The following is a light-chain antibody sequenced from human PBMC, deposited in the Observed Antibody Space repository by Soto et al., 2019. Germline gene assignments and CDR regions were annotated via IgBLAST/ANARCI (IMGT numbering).Light chain of an antibody. CDR3: QQYDNWPPFT. V-gene: IGKV3-15*01. Sequence: EIVMTQSPGTLSVSPGERATLSCRASQSVSSNLAWYQQNPGQAPRLLIYGASTRATGIPARFSGSGSGTEFTLTISTLRSEDFAVYYCQQYDNWPPFTFGPGTKVDIK. CDR2: GAS. CDR1: QSVSSN. J-gene: IGKJ3*01.